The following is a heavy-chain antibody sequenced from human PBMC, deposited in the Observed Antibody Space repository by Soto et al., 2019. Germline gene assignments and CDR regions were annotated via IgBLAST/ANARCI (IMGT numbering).Heavy chain of an antibody. D-gene: IGHD6-13*01. J-gene: IGHJ4*02. CDR1: GYTFTNYH. CDR3: ARGGGGRWYSGDY. CDR2: MNPNSGDT. Sequence: QVQLVQSGAEVKKPGASVKVSCKASGYTFTNYHIHWVRQATGQGLEWMGWMNPNSGDTGYAQKFQGRVILTRDTPITAAYMELGGLRSEDTAVYYCARGGGGRWYSGDYWGQGTLVTVSS. V-gene: IGHV1-8*01.